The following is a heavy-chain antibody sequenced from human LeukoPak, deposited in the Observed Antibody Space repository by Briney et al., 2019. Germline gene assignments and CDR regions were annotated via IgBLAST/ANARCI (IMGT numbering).Heavy chain of an antibody. V-gene: IGHV4-61*01. J-gene: IGHJ4*02. CDR1: GDPISGYSNYK. CDR2: IYYHGST. Sequence: SETLSLTCTVSGDPISGYSNYKWSWIRQPPGKGLEWIGYIYYHGSTNYNPSLKSRVTFSVDTSKNQFSLKLTSGTAADTAVYYCAREYSAFDYWGQGILVTVSS. D-gene: IGHD6-13*01. CDR3: AREYSAFDY.